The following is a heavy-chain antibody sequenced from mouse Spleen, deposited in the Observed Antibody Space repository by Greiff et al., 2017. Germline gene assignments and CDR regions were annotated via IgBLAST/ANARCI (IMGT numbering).Heavy chain of an antibody. D-gene: IGHD2-4*01. V-gene: IGHV1-50*01. J-gene: IGHJ4*01. Sequence: QVQLKQPGSELVKPGASVKLSCKASGYTFTNYWMQWVKQRPGQGLEWIGEIDPSDYYTNYNQKFKGKATLTVDTSSSTAYMQLSSLTSEDSAVYYCANGDYGHYYAMDYWGQGTSVTVSS. CDR1: GYTFTNYW. CDR2: IDPSDYYT. CDR3: ANGDYGHYYAMDY.